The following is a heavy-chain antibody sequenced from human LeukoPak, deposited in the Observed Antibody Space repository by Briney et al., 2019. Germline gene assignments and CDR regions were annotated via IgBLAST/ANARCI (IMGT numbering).Heavy chain of an antibody. V-gene: IGHV5-51*01. J-gene: IGHJ4*02. CDR3: ARQGMYYYDSSGYYPFDY. CDR1: GYSFTSYW. Sequence: GESLKISCKGSGYSFTSYWIGWVRQMPGKGLEWMGIIYPGDSDTRYSPFFQGQVTISADKSISTAYLQWSSLKASDTAMYYCARQGMYYYDSSGYYPFDYWGQGTLVTVSS. D-gene: IGHD3-22*01. CDR2: IYPGDSDT.